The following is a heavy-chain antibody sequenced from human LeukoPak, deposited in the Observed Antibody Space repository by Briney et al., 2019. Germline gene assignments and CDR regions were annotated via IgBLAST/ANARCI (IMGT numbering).Heavy chain of an antibody. CDR2: IYRSGIT. J-gene: IGHJ4*02. V-gene: IGHV4-39*02. CDR3: AREGNPSGTTDY. CDR1: GGSISSGGYH. Sequence: SETLSLTCTVSGGSISSGGYHWGWIRQPPGKGLEWIGTIYRSGITYYNSSLKSRVTISVDTSKNQFSLKLSSVTAADTAVYYCAREGNPSGTTDYWGQGTLVTVSS. D-gene: IGHD1-1*01.